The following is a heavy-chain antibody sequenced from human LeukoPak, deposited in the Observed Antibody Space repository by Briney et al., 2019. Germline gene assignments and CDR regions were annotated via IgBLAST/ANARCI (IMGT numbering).Heavy chain of an antibody. J-gene: IGHJ4*02. CDR3: ARYPPDDF. CDR2: INPSSGGT. Sequence: ASLKVSCKASGYSFTGYYLHWVRQASGQGLEWMGWINPSSGGTNYAQKFRGRVTLTRDTSNTTAYMELSSLRSDDTAVYYCARYPPDDFWGQGTLVTVSS. V-gene: IGHV1-2*02. D-gene: IGHD1-14*01. CDR1: GYSFTGYY.